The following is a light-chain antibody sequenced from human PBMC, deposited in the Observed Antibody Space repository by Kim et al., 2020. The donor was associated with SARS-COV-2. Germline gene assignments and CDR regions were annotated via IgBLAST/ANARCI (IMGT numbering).Light chain of an antibody. J-gene: IGKJ2*01. Sequence: EIVLTQSPGTLSLSPGETVTLSCRASQSVRSSNLAWFQQKPGQAPRLLIYGASSRATGIPDRFSGSGSGTDFTLTISRLEPEDFAVYYCQQYGSSPYTFGQGTKLEI. V-gene: IGKV3-20*01. CDR1: QSVRSSN. CDR3: QQYGSSPYT. CDR2: GAS.